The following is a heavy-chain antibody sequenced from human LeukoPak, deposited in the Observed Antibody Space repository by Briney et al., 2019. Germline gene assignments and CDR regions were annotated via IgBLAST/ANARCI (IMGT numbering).Heavy chain of an antibody. V-gene: IGHV3-30-3*01. D-gene: IGHD2-2*01. Sequence: GGSLRLSCAASGFTFSSYAMHWVRQAPGKGLEWVAVISYDGSNKYYADSVKGRFTISRDNSKNTLYLQMNSLRAEDTAVYYCARELPGYYYGMDVWGQGTTVTVSS. CDR3: ARELPGYYYGMDV. J-gene: IGHJ6*02. CDR2: ISYDGSNK. CDR1: GFTFSSYA.